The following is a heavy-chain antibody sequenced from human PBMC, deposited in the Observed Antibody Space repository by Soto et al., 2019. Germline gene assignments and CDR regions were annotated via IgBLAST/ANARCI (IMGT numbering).Heavy chain of an antibody. CDR2: IDPSNSYT. D-gene: IGHD1-7*01. CDR1: GYPFTTYW. V-gene: IGHV5-10-1*01. Sequence: PGESLKISCKGSGYPFTTYWITWVRQMPGKGLEWMGRIDPSNSYTNYNPSFQGHVTLSADMSISTAYLQWSGLKASDTAMYYCARSWELYYYYGMDVWGQGTTVTVSS. CDR3: ARSWELYYYYGMDV. J-gene: IGHJ6*02.